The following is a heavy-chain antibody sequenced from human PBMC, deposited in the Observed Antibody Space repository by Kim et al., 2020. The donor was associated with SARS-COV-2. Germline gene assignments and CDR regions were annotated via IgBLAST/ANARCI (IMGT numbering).Heavy chain of an antibody. CDR3: AKGLALAPHSGYYQYPFDY. D-gene: IGHD3-22*01. Sequence: GGSLRLSCTVSGFTFNTHPMSWVRQAPGKGLEWVSVIGHSGDGTYYADSVKGRFIISRDNSQNTLYLRMNSLRAEDTALYYCAKGLALAPHSGYYQYPFDYWGQGTQVTVSS. CDR1: GFTFNTHP. V-gene: IGHV3-23*01. J-gene: IGHJ4*02. CDR2: IGHSGDGT.